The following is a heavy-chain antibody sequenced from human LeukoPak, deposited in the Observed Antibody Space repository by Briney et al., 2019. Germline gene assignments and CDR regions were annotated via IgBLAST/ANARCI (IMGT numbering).Heavy chain of an antibody. D-gene: IGHD6-13*01. J-gene: IGHJ4*02. CDR3: ARAGPAAGIDN. Sequence: GGFLRLSCAASGFTFRTYSMNWVRQAPGKGLEWVSSISGSSTYIFYADSVKGRFTISRDNPKNSLSLQMNSLRAEDTAVYYCARAGPAAGIDNWGQGTLVTVSS. CDR2: ISGSSTYI. V-gene: IGHV3-21*01. CDR1: GFTFRTYS.